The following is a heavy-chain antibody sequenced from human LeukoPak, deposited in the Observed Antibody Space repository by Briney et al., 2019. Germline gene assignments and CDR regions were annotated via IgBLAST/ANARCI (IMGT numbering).Heavy chain of an antibody. J-gene: IGHJ6*03. Sequence: SETLSLTCTVSGGSISSYYWSWIRQPAGKGLEWIGRIYTSGSTNDNPSLKSRVTMSVDTSKNQFSPKLSSVTAADTAVYYCARVLAVAGTYYYYYYMDVWGKGTTVTVSS. CDR1: GGSISSYY. CDR2: IYTSGST. V-gene: IGHV4-4*07. D-gene: IGHD6-19*01. CDR3: ARVLAVAGTYYYYYYMDV.